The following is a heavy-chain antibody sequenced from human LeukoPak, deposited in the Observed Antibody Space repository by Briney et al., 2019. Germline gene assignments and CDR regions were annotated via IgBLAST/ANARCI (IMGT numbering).Heavy chain of an antibody. J-gene: IGHJ1*01. CDR1: GGTFSSYA. CDR3: ARDEGATTYYDILTGYYPYKYFQH. CDR2: IIPIFGTA. D-gene: IGHD3-9*01. V-gene: IGHV1-69*06. Sequence: GASVKVSCKASGGTFSSYAISWVRQAPGQGLEWLGGIIPIFGTANYAQKFQGRVTITADKSTSTAYMELSSLRSEDTAVYYCARDEGATTYYDILTGYYPYKYFQHWGQGTLVTVSS.